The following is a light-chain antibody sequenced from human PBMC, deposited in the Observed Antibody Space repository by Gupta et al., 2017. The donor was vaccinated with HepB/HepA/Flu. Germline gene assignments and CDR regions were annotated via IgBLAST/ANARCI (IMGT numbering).Light chain of an antibody. CDR2: KAS. CDR1: QNLHTW. V-gene: IGKV1-5*03. CDR3: QQDNTDCT. Sequence: DGQMTQSPSTLSPSVGDRCTSTCRDSQNLHTWLAWYQQRPGKAPKLMIYKASSGERGVTSRFSGSGDLKEFTRTTIDRQSEDCASYSGQQDNTDCTFGQGTKMEMK. J-gene: IGKJ2*02.